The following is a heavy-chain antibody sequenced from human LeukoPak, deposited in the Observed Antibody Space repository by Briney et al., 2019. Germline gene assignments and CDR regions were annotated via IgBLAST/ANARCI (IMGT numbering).Heavy chain of an antibody. CDR3: ARQKSYQFYYYYMDV. CDR2: ISSSGSTI. D-gene: IGHD3-16*02. CDR1: GFTFSSYE. Sequence: GGSLRLSCAASGFTFSSYEMNWVRQAPGKGLEWVSYISSSGSTIYYADSVKGRFTISRDYAKNSLYLQMNSLRAEDTAVYYCARQKSYQFYYYYMDVWGKGTTVTISS. V-gene: IGHV3-48*03. J-gene: IGHJ6*03.